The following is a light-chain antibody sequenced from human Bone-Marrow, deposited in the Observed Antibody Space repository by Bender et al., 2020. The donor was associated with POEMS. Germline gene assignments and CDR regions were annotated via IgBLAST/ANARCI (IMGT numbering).Light chain of an antibody. CDR2: EGS. CDR3: WSYAGSVV. Sequence: QSALTQPASVSGSPGQSITISCTGTSSDVGKYNLVSWYQHHPGKAPKLVIYEGSERPSGISNRFSGSKSGNTASLTISGLQAEDEADYYCWSYAGSVVFGGGTKLTVL. V-gene: IGLV2-23*01. J-gene: IGLJ2*01. CDR1: SSDVGKYNL.